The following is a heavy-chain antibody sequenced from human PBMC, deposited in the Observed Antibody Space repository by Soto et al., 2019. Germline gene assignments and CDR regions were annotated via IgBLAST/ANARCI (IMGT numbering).Heavy chain of an antibody. CDR2: IFSNGEK. CDR1: GFSLSNARMG. D-gene: IGHD5-12*01. CDR3: ARILSGYDPLDY. Sequence: SGPTLVNPTETLTLTCTVSGFSLSNARMGVSWIRQPPGKALEWLAHIFSNGEKSYSTSLKSRLTISKDTSKSQVVLTMTNMDPVDTATYYCARILSGYDPLDYWGQGTLVTVSS. J-gene: IGHJ4*02. V-gene: IGHV2-26*01.